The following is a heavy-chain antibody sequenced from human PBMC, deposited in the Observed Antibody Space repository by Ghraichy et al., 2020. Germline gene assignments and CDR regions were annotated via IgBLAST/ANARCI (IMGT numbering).Heavy chain of an antibody. D-gene: IGHD2-21*01. V-gene: IGHV3-74*01. CDR3: AILWSTKTGGAFDF. CDR1: GFTFSTSW. CDR2: INGDGGTT. Sequence: GGSLRLSCVVYGFTFSTSWMHWVRQAPGKGLVWVSRINGDGGTTTYADSVKGRFTISRDNAKNTVFLQMNSLTVEDTAVYYCAILWSTKTGGAFDFWGQGTMVTVSS. J-gene: IGHJ3*01.